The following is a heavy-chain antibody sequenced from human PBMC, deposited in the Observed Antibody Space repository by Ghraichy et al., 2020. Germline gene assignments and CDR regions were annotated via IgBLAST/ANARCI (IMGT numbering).Heavy chain of an antibody. CDR1: GGTFSSYA. J-gene: IGHJ4*02. D-gene: IGHD1-26*01. CDR3: ARSAGWELPPGMF. Sequence: SVKVSCKASGGTFSSYAISWVRQAPGQGLEWMGGIIPIFGTANYAQKFQGRVTITADESTSTAYMELSSLRSEDTAVYYCARSAGWELPPGMFWGQGTLVTVSS. V-gene: IGHV1-69*13. CDR2: IIPIFGTA.